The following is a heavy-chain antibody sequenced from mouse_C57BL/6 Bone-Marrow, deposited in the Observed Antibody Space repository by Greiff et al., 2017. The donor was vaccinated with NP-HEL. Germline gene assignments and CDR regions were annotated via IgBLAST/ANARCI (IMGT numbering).Heavy chain of an antibody. CDR3: ARPQLGPYAMDY. J-gene: IGHJ4*01. CDR2: ISNGGGST. D-gene: IGHD4-1*02. CDR1: GFTFSDYY. Sequence: EVHLVESGGGLVQPGGSLKLSCAASGFTFSDYYMYWVRQTPEKRLEWVAYISNGGGSTYYPDTVKGRFTISRDNAKNTLYLQMSRLKSEDTAMYYCARPQLGPYAMDYWGQGTSVTVSS. V-gene: IGHV5-12*01.